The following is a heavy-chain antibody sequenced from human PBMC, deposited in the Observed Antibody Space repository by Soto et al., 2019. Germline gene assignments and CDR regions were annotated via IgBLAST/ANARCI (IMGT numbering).Heavy chain of an antibody. V-gene: IGHV3-9*01. J-gene: IGHJ6*02. CDR2: ISWNSGSI. CDR1: GFNFDGYA. D-gene: IGHD3-3*01. Sequence: GGSLRLSCAASGFNFDGYAMHWVRQAPGRGLEWVSGISWNSGSIAYADSVKGRFTISRDNAKNSLFLQMNSLRAEDTALYFGAKDLTFTIFEDGMHVWGQGTTVTVSS. CDR3: AKDLTFTIFEDGMHV.